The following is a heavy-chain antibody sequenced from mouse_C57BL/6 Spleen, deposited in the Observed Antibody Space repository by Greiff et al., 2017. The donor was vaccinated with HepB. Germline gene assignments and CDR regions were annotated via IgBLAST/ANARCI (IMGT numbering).Heavy chain of an antibody. J-gene: IGHJ4*01. V-gene: IGHV10-1*01. CDR2: IRSKSNNYAT. Sequence: EVKLQESGGGLVQPKGSLKLSCAASGFSFNTYAMNWVRQAPGKGLEWVARIRSKSNNYATYYADSVKDRFTISRDDSESMLYLQMNNLKTEDTAMYYCVRHALGMDYWGQGTSVTVSS. CDR1: GFSFNTYA. CDR3: VRHALGMDY.